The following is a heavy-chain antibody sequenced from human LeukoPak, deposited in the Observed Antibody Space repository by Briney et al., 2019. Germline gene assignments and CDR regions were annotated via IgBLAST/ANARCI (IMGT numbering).Heavy chain of an antibody. Sequence: SETLSLTCTVPGGSISSSSYYWGWIRQPPGKGLEWIGSIYYSGSTYYNPSLKSRVTISVDTSKNQFSLKLSSVTAADTAVYYCARRPRGYSYGHGIDYWGQGTLVTVSS. V-gene: IGHV4-39*01. CDR2: IYYSGST. CDR1: GGSISSSSYY. D-gene: IGHD5-18*01. CDR3: ARRPRGYSYGHGIDY. J-gene: IGHJ4*02.